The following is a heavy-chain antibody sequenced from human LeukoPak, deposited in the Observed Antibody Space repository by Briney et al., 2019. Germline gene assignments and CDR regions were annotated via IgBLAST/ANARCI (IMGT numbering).Heavy chain of an antibody. D-gene: IGHD1-14*01. Sequence: GGSLRLSCXAXGFTFSNYWMHWVRQVPGKGLVWVSRTNPGGSNTAYADSVKGRFTISRDNARNTLYLQMDSLRAEDTAVYYCARSNQADDYWGQGTLVTVSS. CDR2: TNPGGSNT. CDR3: ARSNQADDY. CDR1: GFTFSNYW. V-gene: IGHV3-74*01. J-gene: IGHJ4*02.